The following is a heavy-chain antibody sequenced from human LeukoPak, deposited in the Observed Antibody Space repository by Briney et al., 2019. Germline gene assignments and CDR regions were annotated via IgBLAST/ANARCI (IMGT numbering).Heavy chain of an antibody. V-gene: IGHV3-23*01. J-gene: IGHJ3*02. CDR1: GFTFSSYA. CDR3: AKDLAYCGGDCYSYDAFDI. CDR2: ISGSGGST. Sequence: GGSLGLSCAASGFTFSSYAMSWVRQAPGKGLEWVSAISGSGGSTYYADSVKGRFTISRDNSKNTLYLQMNSLRAEDTAVYYCAKDLAYCGGDCYSYDAFDIWGQGTMVTVSS. D-gene: IGHD2-21*02.